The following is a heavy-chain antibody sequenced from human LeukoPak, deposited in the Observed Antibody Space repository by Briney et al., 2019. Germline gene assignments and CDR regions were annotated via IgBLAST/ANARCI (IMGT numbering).Heavy chain of an antibody. CDR3: ARSVRHYYGSGPLDY. CDR1: GGSISSSDYY. Sequence: SETLSLTCTVSGGSISSSDYYWGWVRQPPGKGLEWIGSFYYSGSTYYNPSLKSRVTISVDTSKNQFSLKLSSVTAADTAVYYCARSVRHYYGSGPLDYWGQGTLVTVSS. CDR2: FYYSGST. V-gene: IGHV4-39*07. J-gene: IGHJ4*02. D-gene: IGHD3-10*01.